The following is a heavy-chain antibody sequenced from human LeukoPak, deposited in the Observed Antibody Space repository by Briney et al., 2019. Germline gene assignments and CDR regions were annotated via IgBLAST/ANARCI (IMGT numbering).Heavy chain of an antibody. CDR3: ARTRAYCSGDNCLIDY. J-gene: IGHJ4*02. Sequence: GGSLRLSCAASGFTFKNYDMHWVRQPTGKGLEWVSGIGTTDDTYYVDSVKGRFTVSREDAENSLYLQMNSLRVGDTAVYYCARTRAYCSGDNCLIDYWGQGTLVTVSS. V-gene: IGHV3-13*01. CDR1: GFTFKNYD. CDR2: IGTTDDT. D-gene: IGHD2-15*01.